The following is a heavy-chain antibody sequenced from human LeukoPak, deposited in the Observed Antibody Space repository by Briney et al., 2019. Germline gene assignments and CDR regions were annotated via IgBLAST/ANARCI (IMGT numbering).Heavy chain of an antibody. CDR2: IKQDGSVK. Sequence: GGSLRLSCAASGFTFSNYWMTGVRQARGKGLEWVANIKQDGSVKYYVDSVKGRFTISRDNAENSVYLQMNSLRVEDTAVYYCARIGYSSSSLDYWGQGTLVTVSS. CDR1: GFTFSNYW. V-gene: IGHV3-7*01. D-gene: IGHD6-6*01. CDR3: ARIGYSSSSLDY. J-gene: IGHJ4*02.